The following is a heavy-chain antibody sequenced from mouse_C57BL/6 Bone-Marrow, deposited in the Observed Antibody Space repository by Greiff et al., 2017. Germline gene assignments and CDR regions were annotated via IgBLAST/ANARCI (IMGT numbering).Heavy chain of an antibody. V-gene: IGHV1-39*01. Sequence: EVKLMESGPELVKPGASVKISCKASGYSFTDYNMNWVKQSNGKSLEWIGVINPNYGTTSYNQKFKGKATLTVDQSSSTAYMQLNRLTSEDSAVDYCARSHYYYGSAWFAYWGQGTLVTVSA. D-gene: IGHD1-1*01. CDR2: INPNYGTT. CDR1: GYSFTDYN. CDR3: ARSHYYYGSAWFAY. J-gene: IGHJ3*01.